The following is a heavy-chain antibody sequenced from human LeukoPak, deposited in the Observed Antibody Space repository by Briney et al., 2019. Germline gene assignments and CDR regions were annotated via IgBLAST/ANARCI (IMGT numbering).Heavy chain of an antibody. V-gene: IGHV3-21*01. CDR3: ARDTEGGAFDI. CDR1: GFTFSSYS. CDR2: ISSSSYI. J-gene: IGHJ3*02. D-gene: IGHD3-16*01. Sequence: GGSLRLSCAASGFTFSSYSMNWVRQAPGKGLEWVSSISSSSYIYYADSVKGRFTISRDNAKNSLYLQMNSLRAEDTAVYYCARDTEGGAFDIWSQGTMVTVSS.